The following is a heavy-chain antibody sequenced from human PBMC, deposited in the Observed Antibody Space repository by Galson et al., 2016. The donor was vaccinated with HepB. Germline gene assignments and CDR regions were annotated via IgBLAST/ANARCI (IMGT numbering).Heavy chain of an antibody. CDR2: IKQGGSDT. Sequence: SLRLSCAASGFSFSCYWMGWGRQAPGKGLEWVANIKQGGSDTFYVDSVKGRFTISRDNAKNSLYLQRNSLRVEDTAVYYCAREGSGGFDYWGQGTLFTVSS. D-gene: IGHD4-23*01. CDR3: AREGSGGFDY. CDR1: GFSFSCYW. J-gene: IGHJ4*02. V-gene: IGHV3-7*01.